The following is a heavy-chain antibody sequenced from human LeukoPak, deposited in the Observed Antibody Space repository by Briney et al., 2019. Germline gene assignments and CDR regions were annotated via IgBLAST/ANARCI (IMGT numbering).Heavy chain of an antibody. CDR3: ARYGPGSGNDY. CDR2: IYYSGST. Sequence: SQTLSLTCTVSGGSISSGGYYWSWIRQHPGKGLEWIGYIYYSGSTYYNPSLQSRVTISVDTSKNQFSLELSSVTAADTAVYYCARYGPGSGNDYWGQGTLVTVSS. V-gene: IGHV4-31*03. CDR1: GGSISSGGYY. D-gene: IGHD3-10*01. J-gene: IGHJ4*02.